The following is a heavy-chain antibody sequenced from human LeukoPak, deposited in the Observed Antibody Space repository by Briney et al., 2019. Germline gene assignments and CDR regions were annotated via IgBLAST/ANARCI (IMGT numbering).Heavy chain of an antibody. J-gene: IGHJ4*02. D-gene: IGHD3-3*01. Sequence: ASVKVSCKTSGYTFTSYYISWVRQAPGQGLEWMGWINPNSGGTNYAQKFRGRVTMTRDTSISTAYMELSRLRSDDTAVYYCARREYDFWSGVDYWGQGTLVTVSS. CDR2: INPNSGGT. V-gene: IGHV1-2*02. CDR3: ARREYDFWSGVDY. CDR1: GYTFTSYY.